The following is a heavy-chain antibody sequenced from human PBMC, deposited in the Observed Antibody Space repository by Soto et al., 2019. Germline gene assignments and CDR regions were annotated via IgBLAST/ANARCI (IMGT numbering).Heavy chain of an antibody. CDR2: IYHSGST. D-gene: IGHD4-17*01. CDR3: ARVWTTVTNWFYP. J-gene: IGHJ5*02. V-gene: IGHV4-4*02. Sequence: SETLSLTCAVSGGSINSTNWWSWVRQPPGKGLEWIGEIYHSGSTNYNPSLKSRVTISVDKSKNQFSLKLSSVTAADTAVYYCARVWTTVTNWFYPWGQGTLVTVSS. CDR1: GGSINSTNW.